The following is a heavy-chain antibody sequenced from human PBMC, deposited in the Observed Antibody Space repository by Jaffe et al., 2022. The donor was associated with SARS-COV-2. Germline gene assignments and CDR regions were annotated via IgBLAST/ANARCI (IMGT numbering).Heavy chain of an antibody. V-gene: IGHV4-34*02. CDR3: ARGGSGDRGGSFDI. J-gene: IGHJ3*02. CDR2: INFSGSA. Sequence: QVQLQQWGAGLLNPSETLSLTCAVYADAGSFGRHYWSWIRQPPGKGLEWIGEINFSGSANYNPSLKSRVTISIDRSQNQFSLRLDSVIAEDTAVYYCARGGSGDRGGSFDIWGQGTVVTVS. D-gene: IGHD3-10*01. CDR1: ADAGSFGRHY.